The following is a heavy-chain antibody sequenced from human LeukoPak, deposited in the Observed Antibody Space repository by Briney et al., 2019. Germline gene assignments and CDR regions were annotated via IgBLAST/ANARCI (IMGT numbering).Heavy chain of an antibody. CDR2: IKSKSDGGTT. V-gene: IGHV3-15*01. CDR1: GLTFSNAW. CDR3: ARHPDCTRTSCYVDYYGMDV. D-gene: IGHD2-2*01. J-gene: IGHJ6*02. Sequence: GGSLRLSCAASGLTFSNAWMSWVRQAPGEGLEWVGRIKSKSDGGTTDYAAPVIGRFTISRDDSKNTVYLQMNSLETEDTAVYYCARHPDCTRTSCYVDYYGMDVWGQGTTVTVSS.